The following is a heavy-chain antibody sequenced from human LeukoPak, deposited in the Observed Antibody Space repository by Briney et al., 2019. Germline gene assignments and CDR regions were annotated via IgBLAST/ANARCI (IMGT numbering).Heavy chain of an antibody. CDR1: GCTFTSNY. CDR3: ARDNSVRDEAWWFNP. CDR2: ISPSGGST. V-gene: IGHV1-46*01. Sequence: TSVKVSCKAFGCTFTSNYMHWVRQAPGQGPEWMGVISPSGGSTTYAQKFQGRVTLTRDMSTSTDYLELSSLRSEDTAVYYCARDNSVRDEAWWFNPWGQGTLVTVSS. D-gene: IGHD5-24*01. J-gene: IGHJ5*02.